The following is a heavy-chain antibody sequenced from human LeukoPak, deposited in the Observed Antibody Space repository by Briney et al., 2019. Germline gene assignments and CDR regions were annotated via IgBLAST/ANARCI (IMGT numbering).Heavy chain of an antibody. CDR2: ISGSGATI. V-gene: IGHV3-11*01. J-gene: IGHJ3*02. CDR1: EFTFSDYY. Sequence: GGSLRLSCVVSEFTFSDYYMSWIRQAPGKGLEWISYISGSGATIYYAASVKGRFTISRDNAKNSLYLQMNSLRAEDTAVYYCGNIGGGAFDIWGQGTMVTVSS. CDR3: GNIGGGAFDI.